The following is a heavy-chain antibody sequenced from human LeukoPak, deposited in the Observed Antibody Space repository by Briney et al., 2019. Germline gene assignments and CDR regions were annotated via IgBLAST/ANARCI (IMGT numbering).Heavy chain of an antibody. CDR3: AREEYSSSWSELYFDY. Sequence: GGSLRLSCAASGFTFSDYYMSWIRQAPRKGLEGVSYISSSGSTIYYADSVKGRFTISRDNAKNSLYLQMNSLRAEDTAVYYCAREEYSSSWSELYFDYWGQGTLVTVSS. J-gene: IGHJ4*02. D-gene: IGHD6-13*01. V-gene: IGHV3-11*04. CDR2: ISSSGSTI. CDR1: GFTFSDYY.